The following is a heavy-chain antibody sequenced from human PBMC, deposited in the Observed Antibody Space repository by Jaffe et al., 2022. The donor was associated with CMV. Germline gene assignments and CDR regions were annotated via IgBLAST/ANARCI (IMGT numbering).Heavy chain of an antibody. CDR2: IKSKTDGGTT. D-gene: IGHD6-13*01. Sequence: EVQLVESGGGLVKPGGSLRLSCAASGFTFSNAWMSWVRQAPGKGLEWVGRIKSKTDGGTTDYAAPVKGRFTISRDDSKNTLYLQMNSLKTEDTAVYYCTTDGSGYSSSWYTLYYYYYGMDVWGQGTTVTVSS. CDR3: TTDGSGYSSSWYTLYYYYYGMDV. V-gene: IGHV3-15*01. CDR1: GFTFSNAW. J-gene: IGHJ6*02.